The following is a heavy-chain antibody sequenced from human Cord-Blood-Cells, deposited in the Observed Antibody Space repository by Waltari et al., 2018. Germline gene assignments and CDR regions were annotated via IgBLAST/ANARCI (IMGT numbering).Heavy chain of an antibody. J-gene: IGHJ4*02. V-gene: IGHV3-15*01. CDR1: GFTFSNAW. CDR3: TTDLGVVVVAATYYFDY. Sequence: EVQLVESGGGLVKPGGSLRLSCAASGFTFSNAWMSWVRQAPGKGLEWVGRIKSKTDGGTTDYSTPVKGRFTISRDYSKNTLYLQMNSLKTEDTAVYYCTTDLGVVVVAATYYFDYWGQGTLVTVSS. CDR2: IKSKTDGGTT. D-gene: IGHD2-15*01.